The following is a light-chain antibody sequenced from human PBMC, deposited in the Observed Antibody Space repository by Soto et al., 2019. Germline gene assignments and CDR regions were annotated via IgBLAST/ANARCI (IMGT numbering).Light chain of an antibody. V-gene: IGKV1-39*01. CDR3: QHLGT. CDR1: QSISSY. Sequence: DLQMTQSPSSLSASVGDRVTITCRASQSISSYLNWYQQKPGKAPKLLIYAASSLQSGVPSRFSGSGSGTDFTLTISSLQPEDFATYYCQHLGTFGQGTKLEIK. J-gene: IGKJ2*02. CDR2: AAS.